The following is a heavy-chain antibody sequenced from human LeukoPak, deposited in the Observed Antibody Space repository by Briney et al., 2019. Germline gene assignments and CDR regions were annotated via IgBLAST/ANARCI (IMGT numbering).Heavy chain of an antibody. V-gene: IGHV3-21*04. CDR3: ARGGGLDV. J-gene: IGHJ6*02. D-gene: IGHD3-16*01. Sequence: RGSLRLSCAASGFIFCSYSMNWVRQAPGKGREWVSSISSSSSYIYYADSVKGRFTISRDNAKNSLYLQMSNWRAEDTAVYFCARGGGLDVWGQGATVTVSS. CDR1: GFIFCSYS. CDR2: ISSSSSYI.